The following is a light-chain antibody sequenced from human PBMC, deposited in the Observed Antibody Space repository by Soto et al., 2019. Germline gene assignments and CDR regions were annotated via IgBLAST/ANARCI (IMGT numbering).Light chain of an antibody. CDR3: SSYTSSSTLV. CDR2: EVS. V-gene: IGLV2-14*01. J-gene: IGLJ1*01. CDR1: SSDVGGYNY. Sequence: QSALTQPASVSGSPGQSITISCTGTSSDVGGYNYVSWYQQHPGKAPKLMIYEVSNRPSGVSNRCSGSKSGNMASLTISGLQAEDEADYYCSSYTSSSTLVFGTGTKVTVL.